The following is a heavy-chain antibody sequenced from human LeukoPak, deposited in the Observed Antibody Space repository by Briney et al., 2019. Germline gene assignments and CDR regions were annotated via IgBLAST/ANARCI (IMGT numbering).Heavy chain of an antibody. CDR1: GFTFSSYW. D-gene: IGHD5-18*01. CDR3: ASTHDTYGYFLYFDS. V-gene: IGHV3-74*01. CDR2: INSDGSST. Sequence: PGGSLRLSCAASGFTFSSYWMHWVRQAPGKGLVWVSRINSDGSSTSYADSVKGRFTISRDNGKNSAYLQMNSLRVDDTAMYYCASTHDTYGYFLYFDSWGQGTWSPSPQ. J-gene: IGHJ4*02.